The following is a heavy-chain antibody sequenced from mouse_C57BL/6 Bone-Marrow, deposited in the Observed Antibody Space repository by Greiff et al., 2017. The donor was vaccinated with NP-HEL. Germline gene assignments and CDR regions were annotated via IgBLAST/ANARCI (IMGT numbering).Heavy chain of an antibody. J-gene: IGHJ4*01. Sequence: EVHLVESGGGLVKPGGSLKLSCAASGFTFSDYGMHWVRQAPEKGLEWVAYISSGSSTIYYADTVKGRFTISRDNAKNTLFLQMTSLRSEDTAMYYCARKETLTLDYWGQGTSVTVSS. D-gene: IGHD1-1*01. CDR1: GFTFSDYG. CDR2: ISSGSSTI. V-gene: IGHV5-17*01. CDR3: ARKETLTLDY.